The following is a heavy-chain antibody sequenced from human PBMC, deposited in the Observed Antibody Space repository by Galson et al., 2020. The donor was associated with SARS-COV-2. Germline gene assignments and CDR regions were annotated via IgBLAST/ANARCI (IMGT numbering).Heavy chain of an antibody. V-gene: IGHV1-69*10. CDR3: AGPKDYYDSSGYYHFDY. Sequence: SVKVSCKASGGTFSSYAISWVRQAPGQGLEWMGGIIPILGIANYAQKFQGRVTITADKSTSTAYMELSSLRSEDPAVYYCAGPKDYYDSSGYYHFDYWGQGTLVTVSS. J-gene: IGHJ4*02. CDR2: IIPILGIA. D-gene: IGHD3-22*01. CDR1: GGTFSSYA.